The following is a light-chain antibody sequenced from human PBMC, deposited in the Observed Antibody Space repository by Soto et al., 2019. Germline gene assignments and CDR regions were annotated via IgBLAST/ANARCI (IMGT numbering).Light chain of an antibody. V-gene: IGKV1-5*01. CDR3: QQCNSYLWT. CDR1: QSISSW. CDR2: DAS. J-gene: IGKJ1*01. Sequence: DIQMTQSPSTLSASVGDRVTITCRASQSISSWLAWYQQKPGKAPKLLIYDASSLESGVPSRFSGSGSGTEFTLTISSLQPDDFATYYCQQCNSYLWTFGQGTKVDIK.